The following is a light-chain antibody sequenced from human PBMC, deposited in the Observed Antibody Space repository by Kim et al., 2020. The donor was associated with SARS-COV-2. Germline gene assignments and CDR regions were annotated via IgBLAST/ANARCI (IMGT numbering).Light chain of an antibody. Sequence: DVVMTQSPLSLPVTLGQPASISCRSSLSLVYSDGNIYDGTTFLNWFHQRPGQSPRRLIYMVSNRDSGVPDRFSGSGSGTDFTLKISRVEAEDVGIYYCMQGTHWPWTFGQGTKVDIK. V-gene: IGKV2-30*01. J-gene: IGKJ1*01. CDR3: MQGTHWPWT. CDR1: LSLVYSDGNIY. CDR2: MVS.